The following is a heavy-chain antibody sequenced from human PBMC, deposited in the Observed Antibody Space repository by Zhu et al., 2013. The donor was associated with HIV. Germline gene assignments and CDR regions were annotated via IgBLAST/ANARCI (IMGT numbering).Heavy chain of an antibody. V-gene: IGHV1-69*06. CDR1: GGLFGNYA. CDR3: ATSGGYSSGWYDYYYYYYMDV. Sequence: VQLVQSGTEVKKPGSSVIVSCKDSGGLFGNYAINWVRQAPGQGLEWMGGIIPTLGTTNYAQEFRGRVSITADKSTATAYMELTGLKSEDTAVYYCATSGGYSSGWYDYYYYYYMDVWGKGTTVTVSS. CDR2: IIPTLGTT. J-gene: IGHJ6*03. D-gene: IGHD6-19*01.